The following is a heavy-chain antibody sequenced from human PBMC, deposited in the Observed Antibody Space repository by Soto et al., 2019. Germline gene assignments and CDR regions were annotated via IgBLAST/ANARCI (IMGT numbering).Heavy chain of an antibody. Sequence: QVQLVQSGAEVKKPGSSVKVSCRASGGTFNNYVINWVRQAPGQGLEWMAGIIPIFGTPNYAQKFQGRVTITADKSTRTAYMELNSLRSEDRAVYYCAGGCDGTNCLAHFDYWGQGTLVTVSS. CDR2: IIPIFGTP. V-gene: IGHV1-69*06. D-gene: IGHD2-2*01. CDR3: AGGCDGTNCLAHFDY. J-gene: IGHJ4*02. CDR1: GGTFNNYV.